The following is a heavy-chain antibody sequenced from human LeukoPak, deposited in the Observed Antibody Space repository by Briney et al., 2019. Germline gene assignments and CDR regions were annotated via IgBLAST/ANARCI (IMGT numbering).Heavy chain of an antibody. D-gene: IGHD2-2*01. CDR3: AKGLSKAAADAFDI. CDR2: IKQDGSEK. V-gene: IGHV3-7*03. J-gene: IGHJ3*02. Sequence: GGSLRLSCAASGFTFSSYRMSWVRQAPGKGLEWVANIKQDGSEKYYADSVRGRFTISRDNSKNTLYLQMNSLRAEDTAVYYCAKGLSKAAADAFDIWGQGTMVTVSS. CDR1: GFTFSSYR.